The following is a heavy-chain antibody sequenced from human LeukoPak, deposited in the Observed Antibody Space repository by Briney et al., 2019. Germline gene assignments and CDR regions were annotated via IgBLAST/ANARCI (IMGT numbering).Heavy chain of an antibody. D-gene: IGHD6-19*01. CDR1: GFTFSSYA. J-gene: IGHJ6*02. V-gene: IGHV3-30-3*01. CDR3: AREASATSSGWGYYYYYGMDV. Sequence: GGSLRLSCAASGFTFSSYAMHWVRQAPGKGLEWVAVISYDGSNKYYADSVKGRFTISRDNSKNTLYLQMNSLRSEDTAVYYCAREASATSSGWGYYYYYGMDVWGQGTTVTVSS. CDR2: ISYDGSNK.